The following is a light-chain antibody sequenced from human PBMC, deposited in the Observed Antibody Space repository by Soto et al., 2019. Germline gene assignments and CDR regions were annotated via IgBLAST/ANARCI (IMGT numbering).Light chain of an antibody. CDR2: AAS. CDR1: QSIGRF. CDR3: QQSYSPPPIT. J-gene: IGKJ5*01. Sequence: DIQMTKSPSSLSASVGDRVTITCRASQSIGRFLNWYQQKPGKAPALLIYAASSLQSGVPSRFSGSGSGTDFTLTISSLQPEDFATYYCQQSYSPPPITFGQGTRLEIK. V-gene: IGKV1-39*01.